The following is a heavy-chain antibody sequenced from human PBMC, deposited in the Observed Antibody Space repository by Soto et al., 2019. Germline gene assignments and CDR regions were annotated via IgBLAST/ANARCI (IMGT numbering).Heavy chain of an antibody. Sequence: PGGSLRLSCAASGFTFSSYWMHWVRQAPGKGLVWVSRINSDGSSTSYADSVKGRFTISRDNAKNTLYLQMNSLRAEDTAVYYCARDTPLPRSSGWYGNRYYYYGMDVWGQGXTVTVSS. V-gene: IGHV3-74*01. CDR3: ARDTPLPRSSGWYGNRYYYYGMDV. CDR2: INSDGSST. D-gene: IGHD6-19*01. CDR1: GFTFSSYW. J-gene: IGHJ6*02.